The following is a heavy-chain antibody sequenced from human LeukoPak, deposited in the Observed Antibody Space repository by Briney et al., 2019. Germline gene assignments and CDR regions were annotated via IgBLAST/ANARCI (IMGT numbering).Heavy chain of an antibody. V-gene: IGHV3-9*01. CDR1: GFTFDDYA. J-gene: IGHJ5*02. D-gene: IGHD3-22*01. Sequence: GGSQRLSCAASGFTFDDYAMHWVRQAPGKGLEWVSGISWNSGSIGYADSVKGRFTISRDNAKNSLYLQMNSLRAEDTALYYCAKGRTDYYDSSGFTFDPWGQGTLVTVSS. CDR3: AKGRTDYYDSSGFTFDP. CDR2: ISWNSGSI.